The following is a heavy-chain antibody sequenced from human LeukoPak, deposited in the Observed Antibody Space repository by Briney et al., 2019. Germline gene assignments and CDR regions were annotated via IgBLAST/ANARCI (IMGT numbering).Heavy chain of an antibody. CDR3: ARHCSSTSCYGYYYGMDV. CDR1: GYTFTSYY. Sequence: ASVKVSCKAPGYTFTSYYMHWVRQAPGQGLEWMGIINPSGGSTSYAQKFQGRVTMTRDTSTSTVYMELSSLRSEDTAVYYCARHCSSTSCYGYYYGMDVWGKGTTVTVSS. D-gene: IGHD2-2*01. J-gene: IGHJ6*04. CDR2: INPSGGST. V-gene: IGHV1-46*01.